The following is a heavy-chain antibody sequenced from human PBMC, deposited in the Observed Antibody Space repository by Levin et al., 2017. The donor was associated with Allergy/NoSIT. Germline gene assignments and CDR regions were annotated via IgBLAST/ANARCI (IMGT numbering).Heavy chain of an antibody. CDR3: ARDRGSPRYFDY. D-gene: IGHD3-16*01. V-gene: IGHV3-30-3*01. Sequence: GESLKISCAASGFTFSSYAMHWVRQAPGKGLEWVAVISYDGSNKYYADSVKGRFTISRDNSKNTLYLQMNSLRAEDTAVYYCARDRGSPRYFDYWGQGTLVTVSS. CDR1: GFTFSSYA. J-gene: IGHJ4*02. CDR2: ISYDGSNK.